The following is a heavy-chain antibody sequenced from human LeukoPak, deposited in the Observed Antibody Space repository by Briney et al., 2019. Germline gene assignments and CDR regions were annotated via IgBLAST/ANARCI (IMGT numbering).Heavy chain of an antibody. CDR3: ARGEYYYDGGY. Sequence: PGGSLRLSCAASGFTFSSYWMSWVRQAPGKRLEWVANIKQDGSEKYYVDSVEGRFTISRDNAKNSLFLQMNSLRAEETAVYYCARGEYYYDGGYWGQGTLVTVSS. J-gene: IGHJ4*02. CDR2: IKQDGSEK. CDR1: GFTFSSYW. V-gene: IGHV3-7*04. D-gene: IGHD3-22*01.